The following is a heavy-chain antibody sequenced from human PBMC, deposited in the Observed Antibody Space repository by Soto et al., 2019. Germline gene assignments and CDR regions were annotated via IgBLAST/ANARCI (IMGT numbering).Heavy chain of an antibody. J-gene: IGHJ6*02. Sequence: QVQLVESGGGVVQPGRSLRLSCAASGFTFSSYAMHWVRQAPGKGLEWVAVISYDGSNKYYADSVKGRFTISRDNSKNTLYLQMNSLRAEDTAVYYCARCISTSSWGGMDVWGQGTTVTVSS. D-gene: IGHD2-2*01. V-gene: IGHV3-30-3*01. CDR1: GFTFSSYA. CDR2: ISYDGSNK. CDR3: ARCISTSSWGGMDV.